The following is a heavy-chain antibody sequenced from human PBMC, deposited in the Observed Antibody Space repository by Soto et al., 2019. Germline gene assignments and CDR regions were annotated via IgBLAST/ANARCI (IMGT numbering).Heavy chain of an antibody. CDR3: VRGKMREMATILRDKWFDP. J-gene: IGHJ5*02. CDR1: GYTFSNYG. Sequence: GASVKVSCKTSGYTFSNYGITWVRQAPGQPLEWLGWISLYSDSTNYAQKFQGRVSMTTDTSTTTAYMELSSLRSEDTAVYYCVRGKMREMATILRDKWFDPWGQGTLVTVSS. D-gene: IGHD5-12*01. V-gene: IGHV1-18*01. CDR2: ISLYSDST.